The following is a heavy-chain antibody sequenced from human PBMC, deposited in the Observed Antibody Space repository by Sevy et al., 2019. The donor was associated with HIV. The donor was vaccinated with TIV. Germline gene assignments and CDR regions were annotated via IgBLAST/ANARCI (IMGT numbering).Heavy chain of an antibody. CDR3: RTDIVIQSGYSYDFSTFNPDLPHNSGADV. V-gene: IGHV3-15*01. J-gene: IGHJ6*02. D-gene: IGHD5-12*01. Sequence: GGSLRLSCTASGFTFRNAWMTWVRQVPGKGLEWVGRIRNDPDGGTTDYAAPVRGRFTISRDDSKNTLYLQMKRLETEDPAGYYCRTDIVIQSGYSYDFSTFNPDLPHNSGADVWGQGTTVTVSS. CDR1: GFTFRNAW. CDR2: IRNDPDGGTT.